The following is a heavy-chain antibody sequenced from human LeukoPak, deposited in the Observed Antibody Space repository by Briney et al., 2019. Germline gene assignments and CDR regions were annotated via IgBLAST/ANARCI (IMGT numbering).Heavy chain of an antibody. V-gene: IGHV3-30*03. CDR2: ITYDGHTT. CDR3: ATGARGNWGSIDY. J-gene: IGHJ4*02. CDR1: GFTFSSCG. D-gene: IGHD7-27*01. Sequence: GRSLRLSCTASGFTFSSCGMHWVRQAPGKGLEWLAVITYDGHTTYFDDSVRGRFTISRDTSKSTLYLQMNSLGAEDTAVYYCATGARGNWGSIDYWGQGTLVTVSS.